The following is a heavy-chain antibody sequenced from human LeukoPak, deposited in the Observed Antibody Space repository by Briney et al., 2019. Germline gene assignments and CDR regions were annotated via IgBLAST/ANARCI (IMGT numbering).Heavy chain of an antibody. CDR3: ARDGSGDWGGYFDY. J-gene: IGHJ4*02. CDR1: GGSISSYY. CDR2: IYHSGST. V-gene: IGHV4-59*12. D-gene: IGHD2-21*01. Sequence: SETLSLTCTVSGGSISSYYWSWIRQPPGKGLEWIGEIYHSGSTNYNPSLKSRVTISVDKSKNQFSLKLSSVTAADTAVYYCARDGSGDWGGYFDYWGQGTLVTVSS.